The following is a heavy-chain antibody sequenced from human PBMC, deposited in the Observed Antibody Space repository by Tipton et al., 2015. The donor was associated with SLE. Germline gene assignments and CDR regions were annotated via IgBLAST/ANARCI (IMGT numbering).Heavy chain of an antibody. J-gene: IGHJ5*02. CDR1: GGSFSGYY. Sequence: TLSLTCTVYGGSFSGYYCSWIRQPPGKGLEWIGEINHSGSTNYNPSLKSRVTISVDTSKSQFSLNLNSVTAADTAIYYCARSFEMGSIHTWGQGTLVTVSS. V-gene: IGHV4-34*01. CDR3: ARSFEMGSIHT. CDR2: INHSGST. D-gene: IGHD5-24*01.